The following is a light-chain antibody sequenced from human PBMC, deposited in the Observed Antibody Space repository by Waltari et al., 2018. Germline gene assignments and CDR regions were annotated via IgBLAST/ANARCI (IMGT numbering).Light chain of an antibody. J-gene: IGKJ2*01. V-gene: IGKV3-11*01. CDR3: HQRGVWPPT. CDR2: DVS. CDR1: ENVYNY. Sequence: EIVLTQSPATLSLSPGEGAMLSCRASENVYNYLAWYQQRPGQAPRLLIYDVSNGATGIPARFSGSGSGTDFTLSISSLEPEDFAVYYCHQRGVWPPTFGQGTKLQVK.